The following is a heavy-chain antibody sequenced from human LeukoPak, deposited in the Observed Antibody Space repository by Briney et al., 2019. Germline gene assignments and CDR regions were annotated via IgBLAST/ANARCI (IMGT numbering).Heavy chain of an antibody. J-gene: IGHJ4*02. D-gene: IGHD3-10*01. CDR2: IDPSDSYT. CDR1: GYSFTWYL. Sequence: GESLKISCKGSGYSFTWYLISWVRQIPGKGLEWRGRIDPSDSYTNYSPSFQGHVTISTDKSIRTAYLQWSRLKASDTAMYYCARDHTSDASGSYYHDYWGQGTLVTVSS. CDR3: ARDHTSDASGSYYHDY. V-gene: IGHV5-10-1*01.